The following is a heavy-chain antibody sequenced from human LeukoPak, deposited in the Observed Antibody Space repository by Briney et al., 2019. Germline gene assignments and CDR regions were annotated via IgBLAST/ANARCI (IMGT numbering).Heavy chain of an antibody. J-gene: IGHJ4*02. CDR3: AKGSWGYRPHFDY. D-gene: IGHD3-16*01. CDR1: GFTVSSNY. Sequence: GGSLRLSCVVSGFTVSSNYMSWVRQAPGKGLEWVSVLYSGGNTYHADSVKGRFTISRDNSKNTLYLQMNSLRAEDTAVYYCAKGSWGYRPHFDYWGQGTLVTVSS. CDR2: LYSGGNT. V-gene: IGHV3-53*01.